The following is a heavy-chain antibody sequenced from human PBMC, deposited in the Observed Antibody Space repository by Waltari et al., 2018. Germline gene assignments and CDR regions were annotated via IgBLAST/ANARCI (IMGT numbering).Heavy chain of an antibody. CDR2: ISWNSGSI. Sequence: EVQLVESGGGLVQPGRSLRLSCAASGFTFDDYAMHWVRQAPGKGLECVSGISWNSGSIGYADSVKGRFTISRDNAKNSLYLQMNSLRAEDTALYYCAKAGGRRDAFDIWGQGTMVTVSS. D-gene: IGHD3-10*01. CDR3: AKAGGRRDAFDI. V-gene: IGHV3-9*01. J-gene: IGHJ3*02. CDR1: GFTFDDYA.